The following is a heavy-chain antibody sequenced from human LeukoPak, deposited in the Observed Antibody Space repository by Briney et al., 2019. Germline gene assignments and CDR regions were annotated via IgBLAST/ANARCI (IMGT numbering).Heavy chain of an antibody. Sequence: SETLSLTCTVSGGSIRGYYWSWIRQPPGRALEWVGYIFYSGSTNYNPSLKSRVTILVDTSKNQFSLKLSSVTAADTAVYYCARHGQTAMVPIDYWGQGTLVTVSS. J-gene: IGHJ4*02. CDR2: IFYSGST. D-gene: IGHD5-18*01. V-gene: IGHV4-59*08. CDR3: ARHGQTAMVPIDY. CDR1: GGSIRGYY.